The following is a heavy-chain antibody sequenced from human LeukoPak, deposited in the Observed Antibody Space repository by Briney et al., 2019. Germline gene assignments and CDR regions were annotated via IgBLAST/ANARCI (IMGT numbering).Heavy chain of an antibody. V-gene: IGHV4-38-2*02. D-gene: IGHD3-10*01. Sequence: KPSETLSLTCTVSGYSISSGYYWGWIRQPPGKGLEWIGSIYHSGSTYYNPSLKSRVTMSVDTSKNQFSLKLSSVTAADTAVYYCARVSLVRGAPDYYFDYWGQGTLVTVSS. J-gene: IGHJ4*02. CDR1: GYSISSGYY. CDR3: ARVSLVRGAPDYYFDY. CDR2: IYHSGST.